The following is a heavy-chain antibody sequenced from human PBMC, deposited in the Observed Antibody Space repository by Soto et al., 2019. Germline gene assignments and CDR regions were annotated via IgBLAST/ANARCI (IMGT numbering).Heavy chain of an antibody. CDR3: APIPLLPGAP. Sequence: EVQLVESGGGLIQPGGSLRLSCAASGFTFSSNDMNWVRQAPGKRLEWVSLIYSGGSTYYADSVKGRFTISRDNSKNTLYPQMSSLRAEDTAVYYCAPIPLLPGAPWRQGTMVTVSS. J-gene: IGHJ3*01. CDR1: GFTFSSND. D-gene: IGHD3-22*01. V-gene: IGHV3-53*01. CDR2: IYSGGST.